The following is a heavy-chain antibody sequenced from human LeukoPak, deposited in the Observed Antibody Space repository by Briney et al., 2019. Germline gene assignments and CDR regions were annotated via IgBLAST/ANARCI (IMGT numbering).Heavy chain of an antibody. CDR2: IYYTGTT. D-gene: IGHD1-26*01. J-gene: IGHJ4*02. V-gene: IGHV4-59*11. Sequence: PSETLSLTCTVSGGSLSSHYWSWIRQPPGKGLELIGNIYYTGTTFYNPSLNSRVTISLDTSRNQFSLRLTSVTAADTAVYYCARFSSGCSTASCHLAYWGQGTLVTVSS. CDR3: ARFSSGCSTASCHLAY. CDR1: GGSLSSHY.